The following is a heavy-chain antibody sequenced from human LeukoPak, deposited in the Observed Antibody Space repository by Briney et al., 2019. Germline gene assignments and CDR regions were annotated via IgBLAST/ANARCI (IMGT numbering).Heavy chain of an antibody. CDR1: GFTFSDHY. CDR3: ARGFNSFDM. D-gene: IGHD2-21*01. CDR2: SRSKAKSYTT. J-gene: IGHJ3*02. V-gene: IGHV3-72*01. Sequence: PGGSLRLSCVVSGFTFSDHYMDWVRQTPAKGLEWVARSRSKAKSYTTEYAASVKGRFTISRDDSKNSLYLQMNSLKTEDTAVHYCARGFNSFDMWGQGTMVTVSS.